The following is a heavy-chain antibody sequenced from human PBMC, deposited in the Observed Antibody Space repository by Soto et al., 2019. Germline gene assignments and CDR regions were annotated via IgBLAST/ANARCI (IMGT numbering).Heavy chain of an antibody. Sequence: SETLSPTFTVSGGSISSYYWSWIRQPPGKGLECIGYIYYSGSTNYSPSLKSRVTISVDTSKNQCSLKLSSVTAADTAVYYCARVSSGYYLYYYYYGMDVWGQGTTVTVSS. V-gene: IGHV4-59*01. J-gene: IGHJ6*02. CDR2: IYYSGST. D-gene: IGHD3-22*01. CDR3: ARVSSGYYLYYYYYGMDV. CDR1: GGSISSYY.